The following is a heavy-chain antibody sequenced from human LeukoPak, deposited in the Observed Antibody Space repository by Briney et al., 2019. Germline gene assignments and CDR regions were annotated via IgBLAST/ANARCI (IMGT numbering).Heavy chain of an antibody. CDR2: IFSNGDT. D-gene: IGHD5-24*01. Sequence: GGSLRLSCTASEFTVSRNYMLWVRQAPGKGLEWVSLIFSNGDTHYADSVKGRFTISRDTSKNTVSLQMNSLRVEDTAMYYCTRDQMNYWGKGTLVTVPS. CDR1: EFTVSRNY. J-gene: IGHJ4*02. CDR3: TRDQMNY. V-gene: IGHV3-53*01.